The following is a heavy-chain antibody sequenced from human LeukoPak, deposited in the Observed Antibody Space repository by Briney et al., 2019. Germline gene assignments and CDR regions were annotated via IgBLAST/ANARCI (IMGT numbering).Heavy chain of an antibody. CDR3: ARLLTGWFDP. V-gene: IGHV4-34*01. CDR2: INHSGST. J-gene: IGHJ5*02. D-gene: IGHD7-27*01. Sequence: SETLSLTCSVSDDSITMYYWSWIRQPPGKGLEWIGEINHSGSTNYNPSLKSRVTISVDTSKNQFSLKLSSATAADTAVYYCARLLTGWFDPWGQGTLVTVSS. CDR1: DDSITMYY.